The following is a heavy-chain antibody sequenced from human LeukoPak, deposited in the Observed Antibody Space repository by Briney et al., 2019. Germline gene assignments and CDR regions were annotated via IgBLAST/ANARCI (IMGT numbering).Heavy chain of an antibody. Sequence: TSETLSLTCAVSGDSIKSNNHYWGWIRQPPGKGLEWIGSVYYTGTAYYNPSLKSRVTISVDTSKNQFSLKLSFVTAADTAMYYCARADRKLDNWFDPWGQGTLVIVSS. CDR3: ARADRKLDNWFDP. J-gene: IGHJ5*02. V-gene: IGHV4-39*07. CDR1: GDSIKSNNHY. CDR2: VYYTGTA. D-gene: IGHD6-13*01.